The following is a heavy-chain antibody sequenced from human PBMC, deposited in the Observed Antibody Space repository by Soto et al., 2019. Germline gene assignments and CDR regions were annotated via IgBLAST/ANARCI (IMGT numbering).Heavy chain of an antibody. CDR2: IDPSDSYT. V-gene: IGHV5-10-1*01. CDR3: ARLLITGTYDVGAFDI. D-gene: IGHD1-7*01. J-gene: IGHJ3*02. CDR1: GYSFTSYW. Sequence: GASLEISCKGSGYSFTSYWISWVRQMPGKGLEWMGRIDPSDSYTNYSPSFQGHVTISADKSISTAYLQWSSLRASDTAMYYCARLLITGTYDVGAFDIWGQGTMVTVSS.